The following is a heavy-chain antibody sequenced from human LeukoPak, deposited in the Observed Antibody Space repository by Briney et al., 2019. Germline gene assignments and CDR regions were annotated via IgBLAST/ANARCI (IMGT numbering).Heavy chain of an antibody. CDR3: AREALGVVTNYDAFDI. CDR2: ISSSSSYI. J-gene: IGHJ3*02. V-gene: IGHV3-21*01. D-gene: IGHD2-21*01. Sequence: GGSLRLSCAASGFTFSSYSMNWVRQAPGKGLEWVSSISSSSSYIYYADSVKGRFTISRDNAKNSLYLQMNSLRAEDTAVYYCAREALGVVTNYDAFDIWGQGTMVTVSS. CDR1: GFTFSSYS.